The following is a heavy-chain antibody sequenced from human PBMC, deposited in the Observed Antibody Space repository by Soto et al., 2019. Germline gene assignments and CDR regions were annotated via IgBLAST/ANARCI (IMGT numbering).Heavy chain of an antibody. CDR3: AKDDYSSSSGMDY. V-gene: IGHV3-9*01. Sequence: EVQLVESGGGLVQPGRSLRLSCAASGFTFDDYAMHWVRQAPGKGLEWVSSINWNSGSIGYADSVKGRFTISRDNAKNSLSLQMNSLRAEDTALYYCAKDDYSSSSGMDYWGQGTLVTVSS. J-gene: IGHJ4*02. CDR2: INWNSGSI. CDR1: GFTFDDYA. D-gene: IGHD6-6*01.